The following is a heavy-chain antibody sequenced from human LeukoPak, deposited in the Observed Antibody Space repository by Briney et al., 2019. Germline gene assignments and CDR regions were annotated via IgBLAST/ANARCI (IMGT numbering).Heavy chain of an antibody. CDR2: INPSGGST. CDR3: ARAERWLQLTFDY. D-gene: IGHD5-24*01. CDR1: GYTFTSYY. V-gene: IGHV1-46*01. J-gene: IGHJ4*02. Sequence: ASVKVSCKASGYTFTSYYMHWVRQAPGQGLEWMGIINPSGGSTSYAQKFQGRVTITADKSTSTAYMELSSLRSEDTAVYYCARAERWLQLTFDYWGQGTLVTVSS.